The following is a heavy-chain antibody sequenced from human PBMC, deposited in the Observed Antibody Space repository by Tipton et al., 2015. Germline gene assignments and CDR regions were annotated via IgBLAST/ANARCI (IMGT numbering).Heavy chain of an antibody. V-gene: IGHV4-59*01. J-gene: IGHJ4*02. CDR1: SDSISKYY. D-gene: IGHD3-3*01. Sequence: TLSLTCTVSSDSISKYYWSWIRQPPGKGLEWIDYISYSGTTNYNPSLNNRVTISADTSRNQFSLRLTSVTTADTAVYYCARGSAILGVVNPTCDYWGQGTLVTVSS. CDR2: ISYSGTT. CDR3: ARGSAILGVVNPTCDY.